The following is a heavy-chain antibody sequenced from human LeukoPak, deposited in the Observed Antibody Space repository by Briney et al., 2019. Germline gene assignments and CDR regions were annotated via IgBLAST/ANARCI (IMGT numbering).Heavy chain of an antibody. CDR2: INHSGST. V-gene: IGHV4-34*01. CDR3: ARALMVYAPLDLDY. D-gene: IGHD2-8*01. CDR1: GGSFSGYY. Sequence: SETLSLTCAVYGGSFSGYYWSWIRQPPGKGLEWIGEINHSGSTNYNPSLKSRVTISVDTSKNQFSLKLSSVTAADTAVYYCARALMVYAPLDLDYWGQGTLVTVSS. J-gene: IGHJ4*02.